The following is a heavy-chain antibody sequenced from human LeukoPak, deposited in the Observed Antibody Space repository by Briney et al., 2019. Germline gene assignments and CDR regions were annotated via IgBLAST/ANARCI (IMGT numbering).Heavy chain of an antibody. V-gene: IGHV3-48*01. CDR2: ISSSSSI. D-gene: IGHD1-14*01. Sequence: LPGGSLRLSCAASGSIFSSYSMNWVRQAPGKGLEWVPYISSSSSIYYADAVKGRFTISRDNAKNSLYLQMNSLRAEDTAVYYCARVYRRYFDYWGQGTLVTVSS. CDR1: GSIFSSYS. CDR3: ARVYRRYFDY. J-gene: IGHJ4*02.